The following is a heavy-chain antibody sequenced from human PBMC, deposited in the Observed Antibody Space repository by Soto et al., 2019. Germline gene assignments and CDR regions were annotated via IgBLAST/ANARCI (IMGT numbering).Heavy chain of an antibody. V-gene: IGHV1-69*01. D-gene: IGHD2-15*01. CDR1: GGTFSSYA. Sequence: QVQLVQSGAEVKKPGSSVKVSCKASGGTFSSYAISWVRQAPGQGLEWMGGIIPIFGTANYAQKFQDRVTITADESTSTAYMELSSLRAEDTAVYYCVTYCSGGSCDFQDYWGQGTLVTVSS. J-gene: IGHJ4*02. CDR3: VTYCSGGSCDFQDY. CDR2: IIPIFGTA.